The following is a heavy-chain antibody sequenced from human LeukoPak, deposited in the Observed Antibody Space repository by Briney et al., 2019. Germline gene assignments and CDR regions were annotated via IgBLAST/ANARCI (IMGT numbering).Heavy chain of an antibody. V-gene: IGHV1-46*01. CDR2: INPSGGST. CDR1: GYTFTSYY. Sequence: ASVKVSCKASGYTFTSYYMHWVRQAPGQGLEWMGIINPSGGSTSYAQKFQGRVTITRDTSANTAYMELSSLRSEDTAVYYCARRGPSSWYTYYGMDVWGQGTTVTVSS. J-gene: IGHJ6*02. D-gene: IGHD6-13*01. CDR3: ARRGPSSWYTYYGMDV.